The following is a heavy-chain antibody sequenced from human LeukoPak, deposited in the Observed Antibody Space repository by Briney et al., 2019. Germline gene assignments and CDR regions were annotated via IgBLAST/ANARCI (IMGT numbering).Heavy chain of an antibody. D-gene: IGHD4-17*01. V-gene: IGHV4-39*07. CDR3: ARVYGDHTVYFDY. CDR1: GGSISSSSYY. J-gene: IGHJ4*02. Sequence: PSETLSLTCTVSGGSISSSSYYWGWIRQPPGKGLEWIGSIYYSGSTYYNPSLKSRVTISVDTSKNQFSLKLSSVTAADTAVYYCARVYGDHTVYFDYWGQGTLVTVSS. CDR2: IYYSGST.